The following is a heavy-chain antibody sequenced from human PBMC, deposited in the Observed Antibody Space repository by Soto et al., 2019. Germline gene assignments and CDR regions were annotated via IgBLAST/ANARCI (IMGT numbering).Heavy chain of an antibody. Sequence: GGSLRLSCAASGLTFSSYGIHWVRQAPGKGLEWVALISYDGSNKYYADSVKGRFTISRDNSKNTLYLQMNSLRAEDTAMYYCAKDAPYYYDSSGYYGPFDYWGPGTLVTVSS. CDR1: GLTFSSYG. CDR3: AKDAPYYYDSSGYYGPFDY. J-gene: IGHJ4*02. D-gene: IGHD3-22*01. CDR2: ISYDGSNK. V-gene: IGHV3-30*18.